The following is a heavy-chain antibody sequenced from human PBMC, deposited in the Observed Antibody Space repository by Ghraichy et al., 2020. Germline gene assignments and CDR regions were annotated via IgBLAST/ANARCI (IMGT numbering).Heavy chain of an antibody. CDR2: IKQDGSEK. D-gene: IGHD6-19*01. CDR1: GFTFSSYW. Sequence: GALNISCAASGFTFSSYWMSWVRQAPGKGLEWVANIKQDGSEKYYVDSVKGRFTISRDNAKNSLYLQMNSLRAEDTAVYYCARELRIAVAGWHAFDIWGQGTMVTVSS. V-gene: IGHV3-7*01. J-gene: IGHJ3*02. CDR3: ARELRIAVAGWHAFDI.